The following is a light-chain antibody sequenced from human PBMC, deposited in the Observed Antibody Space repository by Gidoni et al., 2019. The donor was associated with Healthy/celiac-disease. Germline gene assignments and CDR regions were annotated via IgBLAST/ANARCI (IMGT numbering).Light chain of an antibody. CDR2: AAS. Sequence: DIQMTQSPSSLSASVGDRVTITCRARQSISSYLNWYQQKPGKAPKLLLSAASSLQSGVPSRFSGSGSGTDFTLTISSLQPEDFATYYCQQSYSTPCSFGQGTKLEIK. J-gene: IGKJ2*04. CDR1: QSISSY. V-gene: IGKV1-39*01. CDR3: QQSYSTPCS.